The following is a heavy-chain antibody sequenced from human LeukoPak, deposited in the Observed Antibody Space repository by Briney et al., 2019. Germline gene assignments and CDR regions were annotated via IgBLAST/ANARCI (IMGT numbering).Heavy chain of an antibody. J-gene: IGHJ3*02. CDR3: ARDCGGDCYWSPTADAFDI. Sequence: ASVKVSCKASGGTFSSYAISWVRQAPGQGLEWMGRIIPIFGTANYAQKFQGRVTITTHESTRTAYMELSSLRSEDTAVYYCARDCGGDCYWSPTADAFDIWGQGTMVTVSS. D-gene: IGHD2-21*02. V-gene: IGHV1-69*05. CDR1: GGTFSSYA. CDR2: IIPIFGTA.